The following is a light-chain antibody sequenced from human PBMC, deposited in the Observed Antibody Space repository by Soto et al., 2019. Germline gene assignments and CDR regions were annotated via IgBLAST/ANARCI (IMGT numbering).Light chain of an antibody. CDR3: SSYTTSNTRQIV. CDR1: SSDVGGYNY. CDR2: VVS. J-gene: IGLJ1*01. Sequence: QSVLNQPASVSGSPGQSITISCTGTSSDVGGYNYVSWYQHHPGKAPKLIIYVVSNRPSGVSNPFSGSKSGNTTSLTISGLQPEDEADYYCSSYTTSNTRQIVFGTGTKVTVL. V-gene: IGLV2-14*03.